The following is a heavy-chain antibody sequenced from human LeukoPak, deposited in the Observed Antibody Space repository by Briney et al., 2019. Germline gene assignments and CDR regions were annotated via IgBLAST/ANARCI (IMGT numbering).Heavy chain of an antibody. J-gene: IGHJ6*03. CDR1: GGSISSGDYY. V-gene: IGHV4-30-4*08. CDR3: ARGPLGSSSWDSYYYYMDV. Sequence: SQTLSLTCTVSGGSISSGDYYWSWIRQSPGKGLEWIGYSYYSGSTYYNPSLKSRVTISVDTSKNQFSLKLSSVTAADTAVYYCARGPLGSSSWDSYYYYMDVWGKGTTVTVSS. D-gene: IGHD6-13*01. CDR2: SYYSGST.